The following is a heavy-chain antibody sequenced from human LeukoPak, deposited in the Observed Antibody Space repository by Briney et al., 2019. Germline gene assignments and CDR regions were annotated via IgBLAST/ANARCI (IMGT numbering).Heavy chain of an antibody. CDR1: GASISGYY. D-gene: IGHD5/OR15-5a*01. CDR3: AQGSTMGDY. J-gene: IGHJ4*02. Sequence: SETLSLTCTVSGASISGYYWCWIRQPPGKGLEWIGYIHYSGTTNYNPSLRGRVTMSVDASKNQFSLKLSSVSAADTAVYYCAQGSTMGDYWGQGTLVTVSS. CDR2: IHYSGTT. V-gene: IGHV4-59*01.